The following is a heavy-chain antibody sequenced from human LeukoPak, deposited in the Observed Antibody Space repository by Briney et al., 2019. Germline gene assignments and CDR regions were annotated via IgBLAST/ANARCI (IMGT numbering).Heavy chain of an antibody. D-gene: IGHD3-3*01. CDR3: AKDGGGSLEWLPPMDV. Sequence: GGSLSLSCAASGFTFSGHAWGWAAQAQGKGLKWVPSITGSGGSTYYGDSVKGRFTIPRDNSKNTLYLQMNSLRAEDTAVYYCAKDGGGSLEWLPPMDVWGQGTTVTVSS. J-gene: IGHJ6*02. V-gene: IGHV3-23*01. CDR1: GFTFSGHA. CDR2: ITGSGGST.